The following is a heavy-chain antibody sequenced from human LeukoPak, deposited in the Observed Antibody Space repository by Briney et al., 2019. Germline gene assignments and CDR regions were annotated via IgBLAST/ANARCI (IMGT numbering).Heavy chain of an antibody. Sequence: PSETLSLTCTVSGGSISSYYWSWIRQPPGKGLEWIGYIFYSGTTNYNPSLKSRVTISVDTSKNQFSLRLSSVTAADTAVYYCARRVPGGYFGLWGRGTLVTVSS. V-gene: IGHV4-59*08. D-gene: IGHD2-8*02. CDR1: GGSISSYY. J-gene: IGHJ2*01. CDR2: IFYSGTT. CDR3: ARRVPGGYFGL.